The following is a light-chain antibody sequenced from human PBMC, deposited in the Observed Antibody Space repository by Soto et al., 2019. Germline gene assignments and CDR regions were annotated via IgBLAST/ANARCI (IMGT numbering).Light chain of an antibody. V-gene: IGLV2-14*03. J-gene: IGLJ1*01. Sequence: QSVLTQPASVSGSPGQSITISCTGTSSDVGGYNSVSWYQQHPGKAPKLMIYEVSNRPSGVSNRSSGSKSRNTPSLTISGLQAEDESDYYCSSYRSSRTPYYVLGNGTKVTV. CDR2: EVS. CDR3: SSYRSSRTPYYV. CDR1: SSDVGGYNS.